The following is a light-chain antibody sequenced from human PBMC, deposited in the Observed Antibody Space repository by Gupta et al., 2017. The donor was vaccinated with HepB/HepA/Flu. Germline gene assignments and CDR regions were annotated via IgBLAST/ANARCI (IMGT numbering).Light chain of an antibody. CDR1: SSDVGGYNY. Sequence: QSALTQPASVSGSPGQSISISCTGTSSDVGGYNYVYWYQQHPGKAPKLMIYDVSNRPSGVSIRFSGSTSGNTASLTISGLQAEDEADYYCSSYTSSNTVVFGGGTTLTVL. CDR3: SSYTSSNTVV. CDR2: DVS. V-gene: IGLV2-14*03. J-gene: IGLJ2*01.